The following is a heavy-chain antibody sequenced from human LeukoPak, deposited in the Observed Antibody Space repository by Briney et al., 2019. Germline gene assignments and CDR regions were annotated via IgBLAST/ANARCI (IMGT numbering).Heavy chain of an antibody. V-gene: IGHV1-2*06. D-gene: IGHD3-3*01. CDR2: INPNSGGT. Sequence: GESLKISCKGSGYSFTSYYMHWVRQAPGQGLEWMGRINPNSGGTNYAQKFQGRVTMTRDTSISTAYMELSGLRSDDTAVYYCAGASGYDAFDIWGQGTMVTVSS. CDR1: GYSFTSYY. J-gene: IGHJ3*02. CDR3: AGASGYDAFDI.